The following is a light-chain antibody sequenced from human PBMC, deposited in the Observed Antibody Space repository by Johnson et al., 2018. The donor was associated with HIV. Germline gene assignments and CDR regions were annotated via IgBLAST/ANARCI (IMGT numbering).Light chain of an antibody. Sequence: QSVLTQPPSVSAAPGQKVTVSCSGSSSNIGTNDVSWYQQFPGAAPKLLIYENNKRPSGIPDRFSGSKSGTSATLGITGLQTGDEADYYCGTWDSSLSAYVFGTVTKVTVL. V-gene: IGLV1-51*02. CDR2: ENN. CDR1: SSNIGTND. CDR3: GTWDSSLSAYV. J-gene: IGLJ1*01.